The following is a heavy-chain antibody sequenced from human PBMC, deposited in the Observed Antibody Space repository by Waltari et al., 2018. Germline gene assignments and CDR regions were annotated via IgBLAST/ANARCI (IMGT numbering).Heavy chain of an antibody. J-gene: IGHJ5*02. CDR3: ARGFLEWLPDWFDP. Sequence: QVQLQESGPGLVKPSETLSLTCTVSGGSISSYYWSWIRQPPGNGLEWIGYIYYSGNTNYNPSLKSRVTISVDTSKNQSSLKLSSVTAADTAVYYCARGFLEWLPDWFDPWGQGTLVTVSS. CDR2: IYYSGNT. CDR1: GGSISSYY. D-gene: IGHD3-3*01. V-gene: IGHV4-59*01.